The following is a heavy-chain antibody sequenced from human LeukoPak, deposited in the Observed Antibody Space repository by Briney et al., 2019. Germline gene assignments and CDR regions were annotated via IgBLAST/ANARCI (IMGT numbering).Heavy chain of an antibody. CDR2: IYYSGST. J-gene: IGHJ4*02. Sequence: SETLSLTCTVSGGSISSSSYNWGWIRQPPGKGLEWIGTIYYSGSTYYNPSLKSRITISVDTSKNQFSLKLSSVTAADTAVYYCARGDAYITMVRGVYSRRRPFDYWGQGTLVTVSS. D-gene: IGHD3-10*01. CDR3: ARGDAYITMVRGVYSRRRPFDY. V-gene: IGHV4-39*07. CDR1: GGSISSSSYN.